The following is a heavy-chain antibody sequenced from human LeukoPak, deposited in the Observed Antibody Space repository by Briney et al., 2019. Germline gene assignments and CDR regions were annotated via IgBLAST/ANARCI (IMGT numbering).Heavy chain of an antibody. CDR2: VSYTGIP. CDR1: GASVSSNNYY. V-gene: IGHV4-61*01. J-gene: IGHJ5*02. Sequence: SETLSLTCTVSGASVSSNNYYWSWIRQPPGEGLEWIGYVSYTGIPTYNPSLKSRVTISLDTSKSQFSLQLNSVTPEDTAVYYCARDRALGYCSGGSCYEVSNWFDPWGQGTLVTVSS. D-gene: IGHD2-15*01. CDR3: ARDRALGYCSGGSCYEVSNWFDP.